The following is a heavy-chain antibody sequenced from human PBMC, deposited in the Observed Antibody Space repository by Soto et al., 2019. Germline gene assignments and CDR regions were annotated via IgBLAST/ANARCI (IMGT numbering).Heavy chain of an antibody. J-gene: IGHJ5*02. CDR3: ARAYADILTGPNWFGP. CDR2: ISSSGSTI. Sequence: GGSLRLSCAASGFTFSSYEMIWVRQSPGKGLEWVSYISSSGSTIFYSDSVKGRFTISRGNAKNSLYLQMNSLRAEDTAVYYCARAYADILTGPNWFGPWGQGTLVTVSS. D-gene: IGHD3-9*01. CDR1: GFTFSSYE. V-gene: IGHV3-48*03.